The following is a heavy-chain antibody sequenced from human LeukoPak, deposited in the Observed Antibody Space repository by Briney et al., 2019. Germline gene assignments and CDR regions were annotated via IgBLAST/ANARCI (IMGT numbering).Heavy chain of an antibody. CDR1: GFTFSSYG. D-gene: IGHD3-16*02. CDR2: IWYDGSNK. Sequence: GRSLRLSCAASGFTFSSYGMHWVRQAPGKGLEWVAVIWYDGSNKYYADSVKGRFTISRDNAKNSLYLQMNSLRAEDTAVYYCARSSPYDYVWGSYRPSYYFGYWGQGTLVTVSS. V-gene: IGHV3-33*01. CDR3: ARSSPYDYVWGSYRPSYYFGY. J-gene: IGHJ4*02.